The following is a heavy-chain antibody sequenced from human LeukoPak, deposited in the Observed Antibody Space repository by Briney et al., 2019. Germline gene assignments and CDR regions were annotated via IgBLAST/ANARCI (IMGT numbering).Heavy chain of an antibody. V-gene: IGHV3-11*01. J-gene: IGHJ6*02. D-gene: IGHD3-9*01. Sequence: PGGSLRLSCAASGFTFSDYYMSRIRQAPGKGLEWVSYISSSGSTIYYADSVKGRFTISGDNAKNPLYLQMNSLRAEDTAVYYCARDPSKLRYFDWLPPNGMDVWGQGTTVTVSS. CDR3: ARDPSKLRYFDWLPPNGMDV. CDR2: ISSSGSTI. CDR1: GFTFSDYY.